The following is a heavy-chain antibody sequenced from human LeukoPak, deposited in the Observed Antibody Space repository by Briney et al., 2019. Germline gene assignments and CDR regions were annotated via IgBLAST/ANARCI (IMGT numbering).Heavy chain of an antibody. CDR3: ARDPKQQLHLGENYYYYYMDV. Sequence: ASVKVSCKASGYTFTSYAMNWVRQAPGQGLEWMGIINPSGGSTSYAQKFQGRVTMTRDMSTSTVYMELSSLRSEDTAVYYCARDPKQQLHLGENYYYYYMDVWGKGTTVTVSS. CDR1: GYTFTSYA. D-gene: IGHD6-13*01. J-gene: IGHJ6*03. CDR2: INPSGGST. V-gene: IGHV1-46*01.